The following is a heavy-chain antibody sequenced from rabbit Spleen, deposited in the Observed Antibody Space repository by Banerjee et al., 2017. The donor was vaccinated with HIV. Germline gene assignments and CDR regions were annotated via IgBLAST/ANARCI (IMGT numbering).Heavy chain of an antibody. CDR2: IYAYSGTT. D-gene: IGHD1-1*01. CDR1: GFDFSSGYD. J-gene: IGHJ2*01. Sequence: QEQLVESGGGLVQPEGSLTLTCTASGFDFSSGYDMCWVRQAPGKGLEWIACIYAYSGTTYYASWAKGRFTISKASSTTVTLQMTSLTGADTATYFCARPIIYWNTFDLWGQGTLVTVS. V-gene: IGHV1S45*01. CDR3: ARPIIYWNTFDL.